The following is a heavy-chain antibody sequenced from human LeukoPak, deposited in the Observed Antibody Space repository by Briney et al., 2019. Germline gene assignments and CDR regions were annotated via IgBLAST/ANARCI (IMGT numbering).Heavy chain of an antibody. J-gene: IGHJ4*02. CDR1: GVTVITND. CDR3: ARGVEPLAANTLAY. V-gene: IGHV3-53*01. Sequence: GGSLRLSCAASGVTVITNDMTWVRQAPGKGLEWVSVLYSDGNTKYADSVQGRFTISRDNSKNTLYLEMNSLSPDDTAVYYCARGVEPLAANTLAYWGQGTLVTVSS. CDR2: LYSDGNT. D-gene: IGHD1-14*01.